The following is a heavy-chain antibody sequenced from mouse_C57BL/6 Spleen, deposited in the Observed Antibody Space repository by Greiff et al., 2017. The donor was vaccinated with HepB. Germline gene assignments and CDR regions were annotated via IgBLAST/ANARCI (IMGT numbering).Heavy chain of an antibody. V-gene: IGHV1-81*01. J-gene: IGHJ4*01. CDR2: IYPRSGNT. CDR1: GYTFTSYG. CDR3: ARVDDPYYYAMDY. Sequence: VQLQQSGAELARPGASVKLSCKASGYTFTSYGISWVKQRTGQGLEWIGEIYPRSGNTYYNEKFKGKATLTADKSSSTAYMELRSLTSEDSAVYFCARVDDPYYYAMDYWGQGTSVTVSS.